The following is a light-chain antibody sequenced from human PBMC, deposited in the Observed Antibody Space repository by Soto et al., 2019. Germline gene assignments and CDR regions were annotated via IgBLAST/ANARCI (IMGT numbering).Light chain of an antibody. CDR3: QQSYTSWWT. CDR2: SAS. V-gene: IGKV1-39*01. CDR1: QSISRY. J-gene: IGKJ1*01. Sequence: DIQMTQSPSSLSASVGDRVTITCRASQSISRYLNWYQQKPGKAPKLMIFSASGLQSGVPSRFTGSGSGTDFTLTISSLQPEDVATYYCQQSYTSWWTLGQGTKVDIK.